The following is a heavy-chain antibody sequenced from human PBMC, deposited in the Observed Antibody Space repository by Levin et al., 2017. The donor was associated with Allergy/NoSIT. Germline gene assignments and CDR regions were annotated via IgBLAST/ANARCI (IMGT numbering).Heavy chain of an antibody. CDR1: GYTLTGYY. CDR3: ARGYSYGYGHKPDY. J-gene: IGHJ4*02. V-gene: IGHV1-2*02. Sequence: PAASVKVSCKASGYTLTGYYMHWVRQVPGQGLEWMGWINPNSGGTNYAQKFQGRVTMTRDTSINTAYMELSRLRSDDTAVFYCARGYSYGYGHKPDYWGQGTLVTVSS. CDR2: INPNSGGT. D-gene: IGHD5-18*01.